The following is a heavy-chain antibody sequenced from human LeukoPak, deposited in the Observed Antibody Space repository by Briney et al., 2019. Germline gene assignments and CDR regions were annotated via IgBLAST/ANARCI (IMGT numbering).Heavy chain of an antibody. CDR3: ARAVFSMVRGGYAFDI. J-gene: IGHJ3*02. V-gene: IGHV4-4*07. Sequence: SETLSLTCTVSGGSISSYYWSWIRQPAGKGLEWIGRVYTSGSTNYNPSLKSRVTMSVDTSKNQFSLKLSSVTAADTAVYYCARAVFSMVRGGYAFDIWGQGTMVTVSS. D-gene: IGHD3-10*01. CDR1: GGSISSYY. CDR2: VYTSGST.